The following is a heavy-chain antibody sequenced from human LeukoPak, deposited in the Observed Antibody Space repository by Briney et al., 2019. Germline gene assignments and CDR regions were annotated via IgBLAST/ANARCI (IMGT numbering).Heavy chain of an antibody. J-gene: IGHJ6*03. V-gene: IGHV3-73*01. Sequence: SGGSLRLSCAASGFTFSGSAMHWVRQASGKGLEWVGRIRSKANSYATAYAASVKGRFTISRDDSKNTAYLQMNSLKTEDTVVYYCTRHGWIQLSRLYYYYYMDVWGKGTTVTVSS. CDR1: GFTFSGSA. CDR2: IRSKANSYAT. CDR3: TRHGWIQLSRLYYYYYMDV. D-gene: IGHD5-18*01.